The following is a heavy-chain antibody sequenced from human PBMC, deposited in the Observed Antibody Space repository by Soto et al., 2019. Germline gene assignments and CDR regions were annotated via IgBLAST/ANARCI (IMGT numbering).Heavy chain of an antibody. D-gene: IGHD6-13*01. J-gene: IGHJ6*02. CDR3: ARFLVEIAAAGWGRPMDV. CDR1: GFTFSSHV. Sequence: EVQLLESGGGLVQPGGSLRLACAASGFTFSSHVMTWVRQGTGKGLEWVSTISSGGSTYYEDSVKGRFTISRDNSRNTLYLHMNSLRAEDTAVYYCARFLVEIAAAGWGRPMDVWGQGTTVTVSS. V-gene: IGHV3-23*01. CDR2: ISSGGST.